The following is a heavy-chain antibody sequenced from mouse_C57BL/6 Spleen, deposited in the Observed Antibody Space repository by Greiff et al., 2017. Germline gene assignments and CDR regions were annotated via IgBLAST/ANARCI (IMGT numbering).Heavy chain of an antibody. CDR1: GYSFTGYY. CDR2: INPSTGGT. V-gene: IGHV1-42*01. J-gene: IGHJ2*01. Sequence: EVKLQESGPELVKPGASVKISCKASGYSFTGYYMNWVKQSPEKSLEWIGEINPSTGGTTYNQKFKAKATLTVDKSSSTAYMQLKSMTSEDSAVYYSARWKNPYYFDYWGQGTTVTVSS. CDR3: ARWKNPYYFDY.